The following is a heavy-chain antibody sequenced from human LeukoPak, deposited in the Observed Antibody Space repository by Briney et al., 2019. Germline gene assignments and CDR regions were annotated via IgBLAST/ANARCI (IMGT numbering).Heavy chain of an antibody. V-gene: IGHV3-30-3*01. CDR1: GFTFSYYV. J-gene: IGHJ4*02. CDR3: ARADRGYCSSSTCYILDS. CDR2: ISYDGSNE. Sequence: GGSLRLSCAASGFTFSYYVIHWVRQAPGKGLEWVAVISYDGSNEYYGDSVKGRFTISRDNSKNTLYLQMNSLRAEDTAVYYCARADRGYCSSSTCYILDSWGQGTLVTVSS. D-gene: IGHD2-15*01.